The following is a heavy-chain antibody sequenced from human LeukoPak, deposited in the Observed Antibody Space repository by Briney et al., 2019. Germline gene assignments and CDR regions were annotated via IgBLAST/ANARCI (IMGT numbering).Heavy chain of an antibody. D-gene: IGHD3-9*01. CDR2: IHKSGTT. CDR1: GGSITSGGYY. J-gene: IGHJ4*02. V-gene: IGHV4-31*03. Sequence: SETLSLTCSVSGGSITSGGYYWTWIRQDPGKDLEWIGYIHKSGTTSYNPSLKRRLSLSVDTTKNQFSLKLNSVTAADTAVYYCARGSNTDWQFDFWGQGTLVTVAS. CDR3: ARGSNTDWQFDF.